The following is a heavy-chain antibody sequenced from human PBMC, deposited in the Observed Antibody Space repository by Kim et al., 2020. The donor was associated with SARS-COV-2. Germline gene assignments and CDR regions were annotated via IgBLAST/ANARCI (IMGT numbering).Heavy chain of an antibody. J-gene: IGHJ4*02. CDR2: T. V-gene: IGHV4-59*01. D-gene: IGHD2-15*01. Sequence: TNHNPAPKSRVTISVDTSKNQFSLKLSSVTAADTAVYYCARDRLRGGLDYWGQGTLVTVSS. CDR3: ARDRLRGGLDY.